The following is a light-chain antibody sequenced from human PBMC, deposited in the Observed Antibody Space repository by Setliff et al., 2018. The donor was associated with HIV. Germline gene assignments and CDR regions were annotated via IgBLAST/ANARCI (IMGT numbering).Light chain of an antibody. CDR3: SSYTSRTPLYV. J-gene: IGLJ1*01. V-gene: IGLV2-14*03. CDR1: SSDVGTYNF. CDR2: DFS. Sequence: QSVLAQPASVSGSPGQSITLSCTGTSSDVGTYNFVSWYQQHPGKAPTLMIYDFSYRPSGVSNRFSGSKSGNAASLTISGLQAEDEADYYCSSYTSRTPLYVFGTGTKVTV.